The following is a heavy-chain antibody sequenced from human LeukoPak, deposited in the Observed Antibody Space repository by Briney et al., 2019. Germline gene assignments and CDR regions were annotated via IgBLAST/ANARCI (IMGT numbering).Heavy chain of an antibody. CDR1: GFTVSSNY. D-gene: IGHD4-23*01. CDR3: AGSYYGDNSNFDY. V-gene: IGHV3-53*01. CDR2: IYAGGST. J-gene: IGHJ4*02. Sequence: GGSLRLSCATSGFTVSSNYMSWVRQAPGKGLEWVSVIYAGGSTYYADSVKGRFTISRDNSKNTLYLQMSSLRAEDTAVYYCAGSYYGDNSNFDYWGQGTLVTVSS.